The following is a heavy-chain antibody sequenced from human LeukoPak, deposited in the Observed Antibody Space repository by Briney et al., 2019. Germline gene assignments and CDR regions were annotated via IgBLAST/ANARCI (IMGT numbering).Heavy chain of an antibody. J-gene: IGHJ4*02. CDR3: AKYPGAAVAGDFDY. CDR1: GSTFDNYA. Sequence: GGSLRLSCEASGSTFDNYAMSWVRQAPGKGLEWVSAISGSGGSTYYADSVKGRFTISRDNSKNTLYLQMNSLRAEDTAVYYCAKYPGAAVAGDFDYWGQGTLVTVSS. V-gene: IGHV3-23*01. CDR2: ISGSGGST. D-gene: IGHD6-19*01.